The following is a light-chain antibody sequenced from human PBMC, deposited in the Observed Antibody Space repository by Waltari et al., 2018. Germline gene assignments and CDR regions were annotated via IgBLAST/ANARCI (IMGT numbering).Light chain of an antibody. CDR1: QSISNW. V-gene: IGKV1-5*03. J-gene: IGKJ2*01. CDR3: QQYNIGPYT. Sequence: DIQMTQSPSTLSASVGDRVTITCRASQSISNWLAWYQQKPGKAPKVLIYKSFTLQSGVPSRCSGSGSETEFSLTISSLQPDDFATYYCQQYNIGPYTFGQGTTLEI. CDR2: KSF.